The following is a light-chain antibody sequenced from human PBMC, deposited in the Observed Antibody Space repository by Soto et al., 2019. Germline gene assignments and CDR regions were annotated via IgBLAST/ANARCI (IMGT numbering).Light chain of an antibody. CDR1: QSVSSC. J-gene: IGKJ1*01. CDR2: DAS. V-gene: IGKV3-11*01. Sequence: EIVLTQSPATLSLSPWERSTLSCRASQSVSSCLAWYQHKPGQAPRLLIYDASNRATGIPARFSGSGSGTDFTLTISSLESEDFAVYYCQQRQSWPRTFGQGTKVDI. CDR3: QQRQSWPRT.